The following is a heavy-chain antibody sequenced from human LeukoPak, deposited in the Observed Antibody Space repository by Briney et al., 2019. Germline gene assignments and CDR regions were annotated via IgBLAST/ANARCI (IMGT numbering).Heavy chain of an antibody. V-gene: IGHV3-48*03. Sequence: PGGSLGLSCEAPGFTFSIYEMNWAPQAPGKGLEWVSYISSSGSTIYYADSVKGRFTISRDNAKNSLYLQMNSLRAEDTAVYYCAELGITMIGGVWGKGTTVTISS. CDR2: ISSSGSTI. CDR1: GFTFSIYE. D-gene: IGHD3-10*02. CDR3: AELGITMIGGV. J-gene: IGHJ6*04.